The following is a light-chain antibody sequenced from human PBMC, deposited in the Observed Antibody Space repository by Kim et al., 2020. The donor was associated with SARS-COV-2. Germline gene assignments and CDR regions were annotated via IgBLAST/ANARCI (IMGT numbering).Light chain of an antibody. CDR1: SGHSSYA. V-gene: IGLV4-69*01. CDR2: LNSDGSH. CDR3: QTWGTGIHV. J-gene: IGLJ1*01. Sequence: ASVKLTGTLRSGHSSYAIAWHQQQPEKGPRYLMKLNSDGSHSKGDGIPDRFSGSSSGAERYLTISSLQSEDEADYYCQTWGTGIHVFGTGTKVTVL.